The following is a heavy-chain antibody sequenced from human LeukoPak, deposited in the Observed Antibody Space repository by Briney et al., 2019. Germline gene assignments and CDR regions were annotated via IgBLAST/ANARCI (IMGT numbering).Heavy chain of an antibody. D-gene: IGHD6-19*01. CDR3: ARPYSSGWYHYFDY. V-gene: IGHV4-34*01. CDR1: GGSFSGYY. J-gene: IGHJ4*02. Sequence: PSETLSLTCAVYGGSFSGYYWSWIRQPPGKGLEWIGEINPSGSTNYNPSLKSRVTISVDTSKNQFSLKLSSVTAADTAVYYCARPYSSGWYHYFDYWGQGTLVTVSS. CDR2: INPSGST.